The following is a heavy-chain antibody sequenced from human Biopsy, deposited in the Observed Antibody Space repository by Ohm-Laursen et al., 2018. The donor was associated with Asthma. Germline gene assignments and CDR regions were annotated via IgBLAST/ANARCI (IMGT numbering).Heavy chain of an antibody. CDR2: INAGNGNT. CDR1: GYTFIHYA. CDR3: ARTYYDFLAGQVKDVFGV. D-gene: IGHD3-9*01. V-gene: IGHV1-3*01. Sequence: ASVKVSCKASGYTFIHYAIHWVRQAPGQRLEWMGWINAGNGNTKYSQKFQGRVTITRDTSASTAYMELRSLRSEDTATYYCARTYYDFLAGQVKDVFGVWGQGTMVTVSS. J-gene: IGHJ3*01.